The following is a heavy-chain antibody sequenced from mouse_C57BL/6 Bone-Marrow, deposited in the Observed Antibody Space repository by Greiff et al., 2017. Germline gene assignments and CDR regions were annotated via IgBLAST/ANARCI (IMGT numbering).Heavy chain of an antibody. CDR1: GYTFTDYY. CDR2: INPYNGGT. CDR3: ARDYGSSYWYFDV. V-gene: IGHV1-19*01. D-gene: IGHD1-1*01. J-gene: IGHJ1*03. Sequence: VQLQQSGPVLVKPGASVKMSCKASGYTFTDYYMNWVKQSHGKSLEWIGVINPYNGGTSYNQKFKGKATLTVDTSSSTAYMELHSLTSEDSAVYFCARDYGSSYWYFDVWGTGTTVTGSS.